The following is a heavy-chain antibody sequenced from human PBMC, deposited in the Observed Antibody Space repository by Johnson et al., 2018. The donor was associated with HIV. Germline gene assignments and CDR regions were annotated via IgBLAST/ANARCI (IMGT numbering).Heavy chain of an antibody. CDR2: ISYDGSNK. Sequence: QVQLVESGGGLVQPGGSLRLSCAASGFTFSSYAMHWVRQAPGKGLEWVAVISYDGSNKYYADSVKGRFTISRDNSKNTLYLQMNSLRAEDTAVYYCAKGRENWNDVSDAFDIWGQGTMVTVSS. D-gene: IGHD1-1*01. CDR1: GFTFSSYA. J-gene: IGHJ3*02. V-gene: IGHV3-30*04. CDR3: AKGRENWNDVSDAFDI.